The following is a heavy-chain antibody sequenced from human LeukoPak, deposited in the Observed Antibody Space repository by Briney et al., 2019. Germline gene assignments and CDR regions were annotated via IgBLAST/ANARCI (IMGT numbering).Heavy chain of an antibody. J-gene: IGHJ3*02. V-gene: IGHV1-18*01. D-gene: IGHD2-2*01. CDR2: INAYNDNT. CDR3: ASRYCSSSTSCYAEDAFDI. CDR1: DYTFTTYG. Sequence: ASVKVSCKASDYTFTTYGISWVRQAPGQGLEWMGRINAYNDNTNYAQKLQGRVTMTTDTSTSTAYMELRSLRSDDTAVYYCASRYCSSSTSCYAEDAFDIWGQGTMVTVSS.